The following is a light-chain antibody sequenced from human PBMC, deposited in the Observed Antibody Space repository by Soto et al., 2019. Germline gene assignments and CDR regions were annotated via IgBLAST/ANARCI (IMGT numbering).Light chain of an antibody. Sequence: QSALTQPASVSGSPGQSITISCTGTSTDVGDYGYVSWYQQHPGKAPKLMIYDVSNRPSGVSNRFSGSKSGNTASLTISGLQAADEADYYCSSYTSSNTLVVFGGGTKVTVL. V-gene: IGLV2-14*01. J-gene: IGLJ2*01. CDR3: SSYTSSNTLVV. CDR1: STDVGDYGY. CDR2: DVS.